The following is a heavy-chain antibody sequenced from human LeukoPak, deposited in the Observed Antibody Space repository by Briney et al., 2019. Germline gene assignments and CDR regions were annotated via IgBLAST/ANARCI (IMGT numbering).Heavy chain of an antibody. Sequence: GGSLRLSCAASGFTFDDYAMHWVRQAPGKGLECVSLISGDGGSTYYAESVKGRFTISRDNSKNSLYLQMNSLRTEDTALYYCAKVGILTGYWTFDYWGQGTLVTVSS. V-gene: IGHV3-43*02. CDR3: AKVGILTGYWTFDY. CDR2: ISGDGGST. D-gene: IGHD3-9*01. J-gene: IGHJ4*02. CDR1: GFTFDDYA.